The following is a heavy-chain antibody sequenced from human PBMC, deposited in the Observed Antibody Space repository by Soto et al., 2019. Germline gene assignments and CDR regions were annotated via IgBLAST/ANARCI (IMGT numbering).Heavy chain of an antibody. Sequence: PSQTLSLTCAISGDSVSGNSVAWSWIRQSPSRGLEWLGRTYYRSRWYNDYGVSVKSRITINPDTSKNQFSLQLNSVTPEDTAVYFCARVNLGYCTSTSCLVYYYYGMDVWVQGTTVTVSS. D-gene: IGHD2-2*01. J-gene: IGHJ6*02. V-gene: IGHV6-1*01. CDR3: ARVNLGYCTSTSCLVYYYYGMDV. CDR2: TYYRSRWYN. CDR1: GDSVSGNSVA.